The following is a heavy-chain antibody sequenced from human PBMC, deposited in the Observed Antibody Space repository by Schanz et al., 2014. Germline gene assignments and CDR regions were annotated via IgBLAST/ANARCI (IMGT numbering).Heavy chain of an antibody. V-gene: IGHV3-11*01. Sequence: VQLVESGGGLVKPGGSLRLSCAASGFTFSNAWMSWVRQAPGKGLEWLSYISRDGTTSYYADSVKGRFTISRDNAKNSLYLEMTSLRGEDTAVYYCARENLNWEAFDIWGQGTTVTVSS. CDR1: GFTFSNAW. J-gene: IGHJ3*02. CDR2: ISRDGTTS. CDR3: ARENLNWEAFDI. D-gene: IGHD7-27*01.